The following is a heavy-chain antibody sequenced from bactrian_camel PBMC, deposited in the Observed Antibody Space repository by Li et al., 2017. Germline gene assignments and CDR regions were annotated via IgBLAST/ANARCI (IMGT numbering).Heavy chain of an antibody. CDR1: QYTTWSNC. V-gene: IGHV3-3*01. CDR3: VADPLWYGAVDRRPSNAAY. Sequence: QVQLVESGGGSVQAGGSLRLSCADAQYTTWSNCKAWFRQAIGKEREGVSAITWLGGITNYADSVKDRFTISKDNAKNKVHLQMNNLKPEDTAMYYCVADPLWYGAVDRRPSNAAYWGQGTQVTVS. D-gene: IGHD5*01. CDR2: ITWLGGIT. J-gene: IGHJ4*01.